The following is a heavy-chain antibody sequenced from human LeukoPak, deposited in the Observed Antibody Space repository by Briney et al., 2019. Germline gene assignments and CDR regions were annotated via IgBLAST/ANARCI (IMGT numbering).Heavy chain of an antibody. CDR2: ISGSGGIT. Sequence: PGGSLRLSCAASGFTFSSYAMTWVRKAPGKGREWVSAISGSGGITYYADSVKGRFTISRDNSKNTLYLQMNSLRAEDTAVYYCAKGDYDFWSGYYSTIGYCDYWGQGTLVTVSS. J-gene: IGHJ4*02. CDR1: GFTFSSYA. D-gene: IGHD3-3*01. V-gene: IGHV3-23*01. CDR3: AKGDYDFWSGYYSTIGYCDY.